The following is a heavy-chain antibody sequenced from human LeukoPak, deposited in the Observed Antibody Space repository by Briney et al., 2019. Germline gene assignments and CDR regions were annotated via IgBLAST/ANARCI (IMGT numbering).Heavy chain of an antibody. Sequence: ASVKVSCKASGYTFTGYYMHWVRQAPGQGLEWMGWINPSSGGTNYAQKFQGRVTMTRDTSISTAYMELSRLRSDDTAVYYCARDTINDYGDYEHAFDIWGQGTMVTVSS. J-gene: IGHJ3*02. V-gene: IGHV1-2*02. CDR2: INPSSGGT. CDR1: GYTFTGYY. CDR3: ARDTINDYGDYEHAFDI. D-gene: IGHD4-17*01.